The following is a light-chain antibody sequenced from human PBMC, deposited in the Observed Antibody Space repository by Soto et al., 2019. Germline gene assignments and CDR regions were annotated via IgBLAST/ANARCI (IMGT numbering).Light chain of an antibody. V-gene: IGKV1-9*01. Sequence: DIQLTQSPSFLSAAVGDRVTLTCRASQGISSCLAWYQQKPGKAPKLLISAASTLQSGVPSRLSGSGSGTEFTLTISSLQTEDFATYYCQQLNTHPYTFGQGTKVDIK. CDR1: QGISSC. J-gene: IGKJ2*01. CDR2: AAS. CDR3: QQLNTHPYT.